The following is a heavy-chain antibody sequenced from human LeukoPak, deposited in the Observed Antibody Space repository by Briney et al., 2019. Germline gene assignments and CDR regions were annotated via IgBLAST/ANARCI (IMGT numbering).Heavy chain of an antibody. CDR2: MSGNSGSI. Sequence: GRSLRLSCAASGFTFDDHAMHWVRQAPGKGLEWVSGMSGNSGSIVYADSVEGRFTISRDNDKNSIHMQLNSLRGEDTALYYCAKGGFGELFNAHFENWGQGTLVPVSS. CDR3: AKGGFGELFNAHFEN. J-gene: IGHJ4*02. D-gene: IGHD3-10*01. V-gene: IGHV3-9*01. CDR1: GFTFDDHA.